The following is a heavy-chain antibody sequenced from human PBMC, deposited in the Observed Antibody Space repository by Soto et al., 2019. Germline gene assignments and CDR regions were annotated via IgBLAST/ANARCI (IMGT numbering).Heavy chain of an antibody. V-gene: IGHV4-30-2*01. J-gene: IGHJ6*02. CDR2: IYHSGST. D-gene: IGHD1-26*01. CDR3: ARVIPELGYYYYGMDV. CDR1: CGSISSGGYS. Sequence: SETLSLTCAVSCGSISSGGYSWSLIRQPPGKGLEWIGYIYHSGSTYYNPSLKSRVTISVDRSKNQFSLKLSSVTAADTAVYYCARVIPELGYYYYGMDVWGQGTTVTVSS.